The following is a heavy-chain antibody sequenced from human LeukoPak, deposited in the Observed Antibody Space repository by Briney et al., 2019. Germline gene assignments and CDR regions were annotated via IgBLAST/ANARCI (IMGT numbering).Heavy chain of an antibody. J-gene: IGHJ5*02. V-gene: IGHV3-74*01. D-gene: IGHD3-10*01. CDR2: INSDGSST. Sequence: GGSLRLSCAASGFTFSGHWMHWVRQAPGKGLVWVSRINSDGSSTTYADSVKGRFTISRDNAKNTLYLQMNSLRAEDTAVYYCAREWSGFGELPDTWGQGTLVTVSS. CDR1: GFTFSGHW. CDR3: AREWSGFGELPDT.